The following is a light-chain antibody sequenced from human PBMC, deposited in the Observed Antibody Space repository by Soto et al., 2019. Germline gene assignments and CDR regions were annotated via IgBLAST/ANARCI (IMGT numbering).Light chain of an antibody. V-gene: IGKV3-20*01. CDR2: GAS. J-gene: IGKJ4*01. Sequence: EIMLTQSPGTLSLSPGERATLSCRASQSVSSTNLAWYQQKPGQAPRLLIYGASSRATGIPDRFSGSGSGTDFTLTISRLEPEDFVVYYCQQYGSSPLLTFGGGTKVELK. CDR1: QSVSSTN. CDR3: QQYGSSPLLT.